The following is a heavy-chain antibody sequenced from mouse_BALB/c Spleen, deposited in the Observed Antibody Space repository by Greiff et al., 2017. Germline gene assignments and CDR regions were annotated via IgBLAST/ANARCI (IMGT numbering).Heavy chain of an antibody. J-gene: IGHJ2*01. D-gene: IGHD2-4*01. CDR2: ILPGSGST. V-gene: IGHV1-9*01. CDR1: GYTFSSYW. CDR3: ARSGDYDGFDY. Sequence: QVQLHQSGAELMKPGASVKISCKATGYTFSSYWIEWVKQRPGHGLEWIGEILPGSGSTNYNEKFKGKATFTADTSSNTAYMQLSSLTSEDSAVYYCARSGDYDGFDYWGQGTTLTVSS.